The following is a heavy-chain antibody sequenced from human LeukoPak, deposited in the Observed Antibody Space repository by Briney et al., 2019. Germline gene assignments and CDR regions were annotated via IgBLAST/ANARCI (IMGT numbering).Heavy chain of an antibody. CDR2: INPTTGGT. D-gene: IGHD6-19*01. CDR1: GYTFTSYG. J-gene: IGHJ4*02. V-gene: IGHV1-2*02. Sequence: ASVKVSCKASGYTFTSYGISWVRQAPGQGLEWMGWINPTTGGTNYAQKFQGKFTMTRDTSVSTAYMDLGSLRSDDTAIYFCARDQGGSGPTPNQYWGQGTLVTVSS. CDR3: ARDQGGSGPTPNQY.